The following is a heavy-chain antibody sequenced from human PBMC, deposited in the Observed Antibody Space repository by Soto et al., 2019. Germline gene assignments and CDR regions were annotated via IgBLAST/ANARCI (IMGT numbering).Heavy chain of an antibody. Sequence: EVQLVESGGGLVQPGRSLRLSCAASGFTFDDYAMHWVRQAPGKGLECVSGITWNSGSIAYADSVKGRFTISRDNAKNSLYLQMNSLRAEDTALYYCAKAQGGYYDILTGDYDFWGQGTLVTVSP. CDR1: GFTFDDYA. V-gene: IGHV3-9*01. D-gene: IGHD3-9*01. CDR2: ITWNSGSI. CDR3: AKAQGGYYDILTGDYDF. J-gene: IGHJ4*02.